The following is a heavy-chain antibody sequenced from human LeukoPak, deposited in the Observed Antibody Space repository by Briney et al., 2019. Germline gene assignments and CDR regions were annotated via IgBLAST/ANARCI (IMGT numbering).Heavy chain of an antibody. CDR1: GYSFINHW. Sequence: GESLKISCQASGYSFINHWIGWVRPMPGEGLEWMGIIYPGDSESRYSPSFQGQVTISADKSITTAYLQWNSLKASDTAMYYCVRDSGGSSLYNFDYWGQGTLVTVSS. V-gene: IGHV5-51*01. CDR2: IYPGDSES. D-gene: IGHD2-15*01. CDR3: VRDSGGSSLYNFDY. J-gene: IGHJ4*02.